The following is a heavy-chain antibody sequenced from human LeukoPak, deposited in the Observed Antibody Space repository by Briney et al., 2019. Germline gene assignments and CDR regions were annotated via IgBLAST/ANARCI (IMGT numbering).Heavy chain of an antibody. CDR2: ISSSSSYI. V-gene: IGHV3-21*01. D-gene: IGHD5-18*01. CDR1: GFTFSSYA. CDR3: AREGYSYGDY. J-gene: IGHJ4*02. Sequence: GGSLRLSCAASGFTFSSYAMSWVRQAPGKGLEWVSSISSSSSYIYYADSVKGRFTISRDNSKNTLYLQMNSLRAEDTAVYYCAREGYSYGDYWGQGTLVTVSS.